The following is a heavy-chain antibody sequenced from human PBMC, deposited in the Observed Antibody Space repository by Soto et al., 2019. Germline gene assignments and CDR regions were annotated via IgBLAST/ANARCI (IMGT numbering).Heavy chain of an antibody. CDR1: GGSFCGYY. D-gene: IGHD6-19*01. Sequence: PSETLSLTCAVYGGSFCGYYGSWIRQPPGKGLEWIGEINHSGSTNYNPSLKSRVTISVDTSKNQFSLKLSSVTAADTAVYYCARGIAVAGFDYWGQGTLVTVSS. CDR2: INHSGST. J-gene: IGHJ4*02. CDR3: ARGIAVAGFDY. V-gene: IGHV4-34*01.